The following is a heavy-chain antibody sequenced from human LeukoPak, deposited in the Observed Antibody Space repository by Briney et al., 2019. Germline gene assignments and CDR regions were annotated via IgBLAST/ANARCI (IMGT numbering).Heavy chain of an antibody. CDR2: ISSSTTDTSI. Sequence: PGGSLRLSCAASGFIFSTYSMHWVRQSPGKGLEWVSSISSSTTDTSIYYTDSVKGRFTISRDNAKNSLYLQMNSLRAEDTAVYYCARAGRKSRGVDIVRKKETGYYYYMDVWGKGTTVTVSS. D-gene: IGHD2-15*01. J-gene: IGHJ6*03. CDR1: GFIFSTYS. CDR3: ARAGRKSRGVDIVRKKETGYYYYMDV. V-gene: IGHV3-48*04.